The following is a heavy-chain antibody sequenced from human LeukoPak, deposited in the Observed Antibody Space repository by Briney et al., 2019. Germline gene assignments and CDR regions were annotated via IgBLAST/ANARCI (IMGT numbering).Heavy chain of an antibody. CDR3: ARDGAEGSGWEIYFDY. V-gene: IGHV4-59*01. CDR1: GGSISNYY. J-gene: IGHJ4*02. D-gene: IGHD6-19*01. Sequence: SETLSLTCTVSGGSISNYYWSWIRQPPGKGLEWIGYISYSGTTYYSPSLKSRVTISVDTSKDQFSLKLTSVTAADTAVYYCARDGAEGSGWEIYFDYWGQGTLVTVSS. CDR2: ISYSGTT.